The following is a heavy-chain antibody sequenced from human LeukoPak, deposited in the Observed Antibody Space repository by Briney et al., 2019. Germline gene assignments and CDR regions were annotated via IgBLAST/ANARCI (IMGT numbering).Heavy chain of an antibody. Sequence: SQTLSLTCTVSGGSISSYHWSWIRQPPGKGLEWIGNMYYSGSTNYNPSLRSRVTISVDTSKNQYSLKLSSVTAADTAVYYCARLRNYYDRSGYKQLWFDPWGQGTLVTVSS. D-gene: IGHD3-22*01. J-gene: IGHJ5*02. V-gene: IGHV4-59*01. CDR2: MYYSGST. CDR1: GGSISSYH. CDR3: ARLRNYYDRSGYKQLWFDP.